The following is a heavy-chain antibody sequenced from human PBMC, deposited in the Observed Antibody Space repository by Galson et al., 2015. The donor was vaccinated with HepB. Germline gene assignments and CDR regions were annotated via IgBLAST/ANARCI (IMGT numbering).Heavy chain of an antibody. D-gene: IGHD2-8*01. CDR1: GDTFSSHT. Sequence: SVKVSCKASGDTFSSHTVDWVRQAPGQGPEWMGGITPIFGTANYAQKFQGRVTITADESTSTAYMELSSLRSEDTAVFYCARASLGYCTNGVCYPFDYWGQGTLVTVSS. CDR3: ARASLGYCTNGVCYPFDY. J-gene: IGHJ4*02. V-gene: IGHV1-69*13. CDR2: ITPIFGTA.